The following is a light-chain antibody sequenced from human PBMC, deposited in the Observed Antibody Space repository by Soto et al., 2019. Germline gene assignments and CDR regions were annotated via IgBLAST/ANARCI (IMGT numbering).Light chain of an antibody. CDR2: WAS. CDR3: QQYYTTPFT. CDR1: QSVLYSSNNKNY. Sequence: DIVMTQSPDSLAVSLGERATINCKSSQSVLYSSNNKNYLAWYQQKPGQPPKLLIYWASTREYGVPDRFSGSGSGTDFTFTISSLQAEDVAVYYCQQYYTTPFTFGPGTKVDIK. J-gene: IGKJ3*01. V-gene: IGKV4-1*01.